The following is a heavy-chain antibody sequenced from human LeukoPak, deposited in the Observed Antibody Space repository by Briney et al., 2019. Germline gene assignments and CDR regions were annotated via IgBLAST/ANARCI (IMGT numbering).Heavy chain of an antibody. J-gene: IGHJ4*02. CDR2: ISWDGGIT. D-gene: IGHD5-12*01. V-gene: IGHV3-43*01. CDR3: AKDSNTGGYSFGS. Sequence: PGGSLRLSCAASGFNFDDYTMHWVRQAPGKGLEWVSLISWDGGITYYADSVRGRFTISRDNSKNSLSLEMNSLRTEDTALYYCAKDSNTGGYSFGSWGQGTLVTVSS. CDR1: GFNFDDYT.